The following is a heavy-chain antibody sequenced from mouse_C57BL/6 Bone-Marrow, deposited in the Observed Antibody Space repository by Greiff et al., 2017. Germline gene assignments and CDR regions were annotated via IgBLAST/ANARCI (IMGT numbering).Heavy chain of an antibody. CDR1: GYTFTDYN. J-gene: IGHJ4*01. V-gene: IGHV1-18*01. Sequence: VQLQQSGPELVKPGASVKLPCKASGYTFTDYNMDWVKQSHGKSLEWIGDINPNNGGTIYNQKFKGKATLTVDKSSSTAYMELRSLTSEDTAVYYCARNRDSSGYYAMDYWGQGTSVTVSS. D-gene: IGHD3-2*02. CDR3: ARNRDSSGYYAMDY. CDR2: INPNNGGT.